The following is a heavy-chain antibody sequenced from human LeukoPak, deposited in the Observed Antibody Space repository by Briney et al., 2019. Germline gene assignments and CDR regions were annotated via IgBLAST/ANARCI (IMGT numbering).Heavy chain of an antibody. J-gene: IGHJ6*03. D-gene: IGHD6-19*01. CDR1: GFTFSDYY. V-gene: IGHV3-30*02. CDR3: AKDREAVAGYYYYYYMDV. Sequence: QSGGSLRLSCAASGFTFSDYYMSWIRQAPGKGLEWVAFIRYDGSNKYYADSVKGRFTISRDNSKNTLYLQMNSLRAEDTAVYYCAKDREAVAGYYYYYYMDVWGKGTTVTISS. CDR2: IRYDGSNK.